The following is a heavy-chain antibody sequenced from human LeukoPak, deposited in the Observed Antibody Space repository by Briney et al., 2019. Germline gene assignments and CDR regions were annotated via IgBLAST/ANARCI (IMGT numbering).Heavy chain of an antibody. CDR2: IYYSGST. D-gene: IGHD3-22*01. Sequence: KSSETLSLTCTVSGGSISSSSYYWGWIRQPPGKGLEWIGSIYYSGSTYYNPSPKSRVTISVDTSKNQFSLKLSSVTAADTAVYYCARQVVVRDAFDIWGQGTMVTVSS. V-gene: IGHV4-39*01. CDR1: GGSISSSSYY. CDR3: ARQVVVRDAFDI. J-gene: IGHJ3*02.